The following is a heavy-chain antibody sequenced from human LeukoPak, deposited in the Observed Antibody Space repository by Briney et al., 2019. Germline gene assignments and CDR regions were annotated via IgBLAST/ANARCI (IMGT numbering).Heavy chain of an antibody. J-gene: IGHJ5*02. CDR1: GFTFSGSA. Sequence: GGSLRLSCAASGFTFSGSAMHWVRQASGKGLEWVGRIRSKANSYATAYAASVKGRFTISRDDSKNTAYLQMNSLKTEDTAVYYCLNAPENYYDSSGYLSLTRGNWFDPWGQGTLVTVSS. D-gene: IGHD3-22*01. CDR3: LNAPENYYDSSGYLSLTRGNWFDP. V-gene: IGHV3-73*01. CDR2: IRSKANSYAT.